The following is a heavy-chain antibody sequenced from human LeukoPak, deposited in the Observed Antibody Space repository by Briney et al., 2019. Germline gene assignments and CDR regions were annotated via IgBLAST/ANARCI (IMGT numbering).Heavy chain of an antibody. Sequence: GESLKISCKGSGYSFTSYWIGWVRQMPGKGLEWMGIIYPGDFDTRYSPSFQGQVTISADKSISTAYLQWSSLKASDTAMYYCARHLTYYDILTGYYPPYYFDYWGQGTLVTVSS. J-gene: IGHJ4*02. CDR2: IYPGDFDT. V-gene: IGHV5-51*01. D-gene: IGHD3-9*01. CDR1: GYSFTSYW. CDR3: ARHLTYYDILTGYYPPYYFDY.